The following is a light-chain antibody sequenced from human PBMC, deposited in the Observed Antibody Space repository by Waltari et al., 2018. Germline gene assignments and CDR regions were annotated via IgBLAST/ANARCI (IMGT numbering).Light chain of an antibody. CDR1: KSVSSSY. CDR2: GAS. J-gene: IGKJ1*01. V-gene: IGKV3-20*01. Sequence: EIVLTQSPGTLYLSPGERATLSCSASKSVSSSYLSWYQQKPGQAPRVLIHGASNRSTGIPDRFSGSGSGTDFTLTISRLEPEDFAVYYCQQYGSSPWTFGQGTKVEIK. CDR3: QQYGSSPWT.